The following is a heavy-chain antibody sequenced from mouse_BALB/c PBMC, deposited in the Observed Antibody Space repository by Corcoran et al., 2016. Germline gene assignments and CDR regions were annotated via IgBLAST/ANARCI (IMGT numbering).Heavy chain of an antibody. CDR1: GYTFTSYV. V-gene: IGHV1S136*01. D-gene: IGHD1-1*01. Sequence: EVQLQQSGPELVKPGASVKMSCKASGYTFTSYVMNWVKQKPGQVLEWIGYINPYNDGTKYNEKFKGKATLTSDKSSSTAYMELSSLTSEDSAVYYCARADLVYYYGSSPYYFDYWGQGTTVTVSS. CDR3: ARADLVYYYGSSPYYFDY. J-gene: IGHJ2*01. CDR2: INPYNDGT.